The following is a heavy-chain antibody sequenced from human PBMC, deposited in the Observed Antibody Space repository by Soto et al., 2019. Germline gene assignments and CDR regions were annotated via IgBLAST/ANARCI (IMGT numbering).Heavy chain of an antibody. CDR2: IYYSGST. Sequence: SETLSLTCTVSGGSLSHYYWNWIRQPPGKGLEWIGSIYYSGSTNYNPSLNSRVTISIGTSKSQFSLKLDSVTAADTAVYYCAKLQRYSNGWIDYWGQGTLVTVSS. J-gene: IGHJ4*02. CDR1: GGSLSHYY. V-gene: IGHV4-59*01. D-gene: IGHD6-19*01. CDR3: AKLQRYSNGWIDY.